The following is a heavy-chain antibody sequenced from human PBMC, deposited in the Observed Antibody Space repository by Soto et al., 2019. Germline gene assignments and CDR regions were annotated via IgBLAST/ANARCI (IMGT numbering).Heavy chain of an antibody. CDR2: IIPIFGTT. CDR3: ARDRGNSSSWAPNDAFDI. CDR1: GGTFSSYA. Sequence: SVKVSCKASGGTFSSYAISWVRQAPGQGLEWMGGIIPIFGTTNYAQKFQGRVTITAGESTSTAYMELSSLRSEDTAVYYCARDRGNSSSWAPNDAFDIWGQGTMVTVSS. V-gene: IGHV1-69*13. J-gene: IGHJ3*02. D-gene: IGHD6-13*01.